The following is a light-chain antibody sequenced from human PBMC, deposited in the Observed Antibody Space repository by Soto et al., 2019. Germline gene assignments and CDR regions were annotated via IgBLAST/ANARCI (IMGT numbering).Light chain of an antibody. CDR1: SSNIGAGYD. V-gene: IGLV1-40*01. CDR3: QSYDSSLSGSV. J-gene: IGLJ2*01. CDR2: GNS. Sequence: QSALTQPPSVSGAPGQRVTISCTGSSSNIGAGYDVHWYQQLPGTAPKLLIYGNSNRPSRVPDRFSGSKSGTSASLAITGLQAEDDADYYCQSYDSSLSGSVFGGGTKVTVL.